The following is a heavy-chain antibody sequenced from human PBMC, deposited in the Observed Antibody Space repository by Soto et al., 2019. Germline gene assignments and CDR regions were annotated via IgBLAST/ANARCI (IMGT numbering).Heavy chain of an antibody. CDR3: ARDRLVRYFAY. CDR1: GGTFSCYA. Sequence: GASVKVSCKASGGTFSCYAICWVRQAPGQGLEWMGGIIPIFGTANYAQKFQGRVTITADESTSTAYMELSSLRSEDTAVYYCARDRLVRYFAYRGQGTLVTVSS. J-gene: IGHJ4*02. CDR2: IIPIFGTA. D-gene: IGHD6-13*01. V-gene: IGHV1-69*13.